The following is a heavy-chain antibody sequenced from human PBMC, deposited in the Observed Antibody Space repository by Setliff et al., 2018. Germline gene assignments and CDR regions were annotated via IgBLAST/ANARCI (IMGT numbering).Heavy chain of an antibody. Sequence: SCAASGFTFSRYGMYWVRQAPGKGLEWVAFIRYDGYNKYYADSVKGRFTISRDNAKNSLSLQMNSLRAEDTSVYYCARDVYDFRTGLAAPWGQGTLVTVSS. CDR2: IRYDGYNK. CDR3: ARDVYDFRTGLAAP. D-gene: IGHD3-3*01. V-gene: IGHV3-33*07. J-gene: IGHJ5*02. CDR1: GFTFSRYG.